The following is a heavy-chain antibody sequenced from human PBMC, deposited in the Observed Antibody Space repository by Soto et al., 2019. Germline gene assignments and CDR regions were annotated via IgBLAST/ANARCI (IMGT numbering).Heavy chain of an antibody. CDR2: IIPILGTA. CDR1: GGTFSSYA. D-gene: IGHD6-19*01. Sequence: SVKVSCKASGGTFSSYAISWVRQAPGQGLEWMGGIIPILGTANYAQKFQGRVTITADESTSTAYMELSSLRSEDTAVYYCATAVAGDDAFDIWGQGTMVTVSS. V-gene: IGHV1-69*13. J-gene: IGHJ3*02. CDR3: ATAVAGDDAFDI.